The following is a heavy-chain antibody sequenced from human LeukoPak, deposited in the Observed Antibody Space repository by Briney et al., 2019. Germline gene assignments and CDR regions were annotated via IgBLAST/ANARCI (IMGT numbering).Heavy chain of an antibody. CDR1: GYTFTGYY. J-gene: IGHJ4*02. CDR2: INPNSGGT. V-gene: IGHV1-2*02. D-gene: IGHD1-14*01. Sequence: ASVKVSCKASGYTFTGYYMHWVRQAPGQGLEWMGWINPNSGGTNYAQKFQGRVTMTRDTSIRTAYMELSRLRSDDTAVYYCARGYKGSEAFLFGYWGQGTLVTVSS. CDR3: ARGYKGSEAFLFGY.